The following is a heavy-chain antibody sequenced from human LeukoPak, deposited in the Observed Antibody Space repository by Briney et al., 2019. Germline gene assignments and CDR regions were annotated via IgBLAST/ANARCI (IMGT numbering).Heavy chain of an antibody. V-gene: IGHV4-39*01. D-gene: IGHD1-26*01. CDR3: ARHEYSGSYYGLSWFDP. CDR2: IYYSGST. CDR1: GGSISSSGYY. J-gene: IGHJ5*02. Sequence: SETLSLTCTVSGGSISSSGYYWGWTRQPPGKGLEGIASIYYSGSTYYNPSLKSRVTISVDTSKNQLSLKLSSLTAADTAVYYCARHEYSGSYYGLSWFDPWGQGTLVTVSS.